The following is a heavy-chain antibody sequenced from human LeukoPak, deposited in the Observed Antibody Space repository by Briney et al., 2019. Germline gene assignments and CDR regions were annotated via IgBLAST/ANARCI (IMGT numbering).Heavy chain of an antibody. D-gene: IGHD6-19*01. J-gene: IGHJ4*02. Sequence: SETLSLTCAVYGGSLSGDYWSWIRQPPGKGLEWIGEINQSGSTNYNPSLKSRVTISVDTSKNHFSLKLNSVTAADTAVYFCARDSSSGYDYWGQGTLVTVSS. V-gene: IGHV4-34*01. CDR1: GGSLSGDY. CDR2: INQSGST. CDR3: ARDSSSGYDY.